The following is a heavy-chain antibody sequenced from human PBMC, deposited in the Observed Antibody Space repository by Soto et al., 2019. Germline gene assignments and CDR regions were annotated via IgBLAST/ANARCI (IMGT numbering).Heavy chain of an antibody. V-gene: IGHV4-61*01. J-gene: IGHJ6*02. D-gene: IGHD3-10*01. CDR3: ARGVGFGYYYYHMDL. Sequence: QVQLQESGPGLVKPSETLSLTCTVSGDSVTSVSDYWSWIRQPPGKGLEWIGYIYYSGSADYNPSLRSRVTISIDTSKNQFSLKLTSVTAADTAVYYCARGVGFGYYYYHMDLWGQGTTVTVSS. CDR1: GDSVTSVSDY. CDR2: IYYSGSA.